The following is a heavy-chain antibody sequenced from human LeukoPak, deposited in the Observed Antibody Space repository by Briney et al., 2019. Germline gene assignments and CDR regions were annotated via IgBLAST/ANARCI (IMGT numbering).Heavy chain of an antibody. J-gene: IGHJ3*02. D-gene: IGHD3-22*01. CDR3: ARNLGITMIVVGHYAFDI. CDR2: IYYSGST. Sequence: SETLSLTCTVSGGSISSYYWSWIRQPPGKGLEWIGYIYYSGSTNYNPSLKSRVTISVDTSKNQFSLKLSSVTAADTAVYYCARNLGITMIVVGHYAFDIWGQGTMVTVSS. CDR1: GGSISSYY. V-gene: IGHV4-59*01.